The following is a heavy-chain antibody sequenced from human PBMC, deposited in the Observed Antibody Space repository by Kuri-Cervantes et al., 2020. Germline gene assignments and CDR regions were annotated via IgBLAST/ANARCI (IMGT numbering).Heavy chain of an antibody. CDR2: ISAYNGNT. CDR1: GYSFTSYW. CDR3: ARSWDIYNWFDP. D-gene: IGHD1-26*01. V-gene: IGHV1-18*04. Sequence: GESLKISCKGSGYSFTSYWIGWVRQAPGQGLEWMGWISAYNGNTYYAQKLQGRVTMTTHTSTSTVNMELRSLRSGDTAVYYCARSWDIYNWFDPWGQGTLVTVSS. J-gene: IGHJ5*02.